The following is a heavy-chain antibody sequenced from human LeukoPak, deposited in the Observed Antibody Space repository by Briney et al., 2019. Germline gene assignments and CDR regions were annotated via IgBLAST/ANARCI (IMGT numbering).Heavy chain of an antibody. CDR1: GGSISSGTYY. Sequence: SETLSLTCTVSGGSISSGTYYWSWIRQPAGKGLEWIGRVYTSGNTNCNPSLKSRVAMSVDTSNNQFSLQLSSVTAADTAVYYCASTIQHAFDSWGQGTMVTVSS. CDR2: VYTSGNT. J-gene: IGHJ3*02. V-gene: IGHV4-61*02. CDR3: ASTIQHAFDS. D-gene: IGHD2-2*01.